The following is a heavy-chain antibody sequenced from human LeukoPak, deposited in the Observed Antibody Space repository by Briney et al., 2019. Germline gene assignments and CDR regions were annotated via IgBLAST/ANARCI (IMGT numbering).Heavy chain of an antibody. CDR2: ISSSSSTI. CDR1: GFTFSSYS. J-gene: IGHJ4*02. V-gene: IGHV3-48*04. CDR3: ASVWHSSWYYYNTDDY. D-gene: IGHD6-13*01. Sequence: SGGSLRLSCAASGFTFSSYSMNWVRQAPGKGLEWVSYISSSSSTIYYADSVKGRFTISRDNAKNSLYLQMNSLRAEDTAVYYCASVWHSSWYYYNTDDYWGQGTLVTVSS.